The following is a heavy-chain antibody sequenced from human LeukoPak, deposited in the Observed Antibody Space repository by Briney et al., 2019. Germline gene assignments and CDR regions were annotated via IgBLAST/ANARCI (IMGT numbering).Heavy chain of an antibody. Sequence: GGSLRLSCAASGFTFSSYWMSWVRQAPGKGLEWVANIKQDGSKKNYVDSVKGRFTISRDNAKNSLYLQMSSLRAEDTAVYYCATPLDYYDSSGYHQGGDWGQGTLVTVSS. CDR3: ATPLDYYDSSGYHQGGD. CDR1: GFTFSSYW. D-gene: IGHD3-22*01. V-gene: IGHV3-7*03. J-gene: IGHJ4*02. CDR2: IKQDGSKK.